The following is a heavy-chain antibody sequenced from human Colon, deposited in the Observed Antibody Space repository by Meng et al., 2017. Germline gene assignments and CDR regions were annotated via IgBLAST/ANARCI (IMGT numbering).Heavy chain of an antibody. V-gene: IGHV3-11*04. J-gene: IGHJ4*02. D-gene: IGHD3-22*01. CDR1: GFTFSDYY. CDR2: ISSSGSTI. CDR3: ARAPYYYDSSGYEPY. Sequence: GGSLRLSCAASGFTFSDYYMSWIRQAPGKGLEWVSYISSSGSTIYYADSVKGRFTISRDNAKNSLYLQMNSLRAEDTAVYYCARAPYYYDSSGYEPYWGQGTLVTVSS.